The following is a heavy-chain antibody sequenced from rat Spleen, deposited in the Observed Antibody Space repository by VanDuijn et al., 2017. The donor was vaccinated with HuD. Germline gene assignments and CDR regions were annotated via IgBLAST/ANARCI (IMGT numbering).Heavy chain of an antibody. V-gene: IGHV5-7*01. J-gene: IGHJ4*01. CDR1: GFTFSDYG. Sequence: EVQLVESGGGLVQPGRSMKLSCADSGFTFSDYGMAWIRQAPKKGLEWVAYISYGDSSGHSSTYYRDSVKGRFTISRDNAKSTLSLQMDSLRSEDTATYDCTRGYVMDAWGQGASVTVSS. CDR2: ISYGDSSGHSST. CDR3: TRGYVMDA.